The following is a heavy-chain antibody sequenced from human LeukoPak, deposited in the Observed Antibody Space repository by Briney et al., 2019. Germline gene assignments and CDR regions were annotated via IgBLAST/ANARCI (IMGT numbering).Heavy chain of an antibody. D-gene: IGHD6-6*01. V-gene: IGHV1-69*06. J-gene: IGHJ5*02. CDR3: ARMYSSSIFGWFDR. CDR2: IILIFGTA. Sequence: SVNVSCTASRGTFSSYAISSVRQAAGPGLEWMGRIILIFGTANYTQKFRGGVTITADKSTSTDYMELSSLKSEDTAVYYCARMYSSSIFGWFDRWGQGTLVTVSS. CDR1: RGTFSSYA.